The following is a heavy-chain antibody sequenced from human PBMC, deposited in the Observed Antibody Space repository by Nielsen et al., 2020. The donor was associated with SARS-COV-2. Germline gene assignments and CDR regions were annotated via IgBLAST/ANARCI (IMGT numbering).Heavy chain of an antibody. CDR1: GYTFTGYY. J-gene: IGHJ6*02. V-gene: IGHV1-2*06. Sequence: ASVKVSCKASGYTFTGYYMHWVRQAPGQGLEWMGRINPNSGGTNYAQKFQGRVTMTRDTSISTAYMELSRLRSEDTAVYYCAAVRSYYDSSGYYGYYYGMDVWGQGTTVTVSS. CDR2: INPNSGGT. CDR3: AAVRSYYDSSGYYGYYYGMDV. D-gene: IGHD3-22*01.